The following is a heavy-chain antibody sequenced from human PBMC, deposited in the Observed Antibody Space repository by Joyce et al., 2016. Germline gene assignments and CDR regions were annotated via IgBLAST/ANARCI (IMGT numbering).Heavy chain of an antibody. Sequence: QLVESGGGVVKPGGSRRLSCEASGSTFSTWSMSWFRQAPGKGLEWVAAISDTCYYIFHVETGRGRFTVSRDNAKKTLYLQMNSLRAEDSAVFYCARGGISYYYAMDVWGQGTTVTVSS. CDR1: GSTFSTWS. CDR2: ISDTCYYI. J-gene: IGHJ6*02. CDR3: ARGGISYYYAMDV. D-gene: IGHD3-16*01. V-gene: IGHV3-21*01.